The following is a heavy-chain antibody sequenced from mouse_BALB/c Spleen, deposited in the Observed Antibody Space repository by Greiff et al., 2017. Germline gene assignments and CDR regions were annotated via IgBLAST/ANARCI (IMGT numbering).Heavy chain of an antibody. Sequence: DVKLVESGGGLVKPGGSLKLSCAASGFTFSSYAMSWVRQTPEKRLEWVASISSGGSTYYPDSVKGRFTISRDNARNILYLQMSSLRSEDTAMYYCARTSYDYAMDYWGQGTSVTVSS. J-gene: IGHJ4*01. CDR2: ISSGGST. CDR1: GFTFSSYA. V-gene: IGHV5-6-5*01. D-gene: IGHD2-3*01. CDR3: ARTSYDYAMDY.